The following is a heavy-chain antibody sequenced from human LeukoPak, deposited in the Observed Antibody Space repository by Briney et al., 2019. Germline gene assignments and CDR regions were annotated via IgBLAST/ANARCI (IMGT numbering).Heavy chain of an antibody. CDR2: IKQDGSEK. Sequence: GGSLTLSCAASGFTFSSYWMSWVRQAPGKGLEWVANIKQDGSEKYYVDSVKGRFTISRDNAKNSLYLQMKSLRAEDTAVYYCARELLSYYYGSGSHDYWGQGTLVTVSS. V-gene: IGHV3-7*01. CDR1: GFTFSSYW. CDR3: ARELLSYYYGSGSHDY. D-gene: IGHD3-10*01. J-gene: IGHJ4*02.